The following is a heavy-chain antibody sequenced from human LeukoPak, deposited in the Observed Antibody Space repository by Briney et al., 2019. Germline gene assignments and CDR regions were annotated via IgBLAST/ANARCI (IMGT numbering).Heavy chain of an antibody. Sequence: ASVKVSCKASGGTFSSNGSSWVRQAPGQGLEWMGGIIPIFGTANYAQKFQGRVTITADESTSTAYMELSSLRSEDAAVYYCARCPYSGYDYYYYYMDVWGKGTTVTVSS. D-gene: IGHD5-12*01. J-gene: IGHJ6*03. V-gene: IGHV1-69*13. CDR3: ARCPYSGYDYYYYYMDV. CDR2: IIPIFGTA. CDR1: GGTFSSNG.